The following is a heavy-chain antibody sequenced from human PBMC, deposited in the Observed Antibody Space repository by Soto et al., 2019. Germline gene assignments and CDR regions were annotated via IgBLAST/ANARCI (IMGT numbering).Heavy chain of an antibody. J-gene: IGHJ4*02. CDR1: GGSISSYY. D-gene: IGHD5-18*01. CDR3: ARVPRGYSYGYLDY. Sequence: SETLSLTCTVSGGSISSYYWSWIRQPPGKGLEWIGYIYYSGSTNYNPSLKSRVTISVDTSKNQFSLKLSSVTAADTAVYYCARVPRGYSYGYLDYWGQGTLVTSPQ. CDR2: IYYSGST. V-gene: IGHV4-59*01.